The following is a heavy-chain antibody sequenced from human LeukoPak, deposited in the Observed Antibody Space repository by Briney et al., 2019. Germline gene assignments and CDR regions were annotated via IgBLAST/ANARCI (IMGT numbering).Heavy chain of an antibody. V-gene: IGHV1-2*02. CDR2: INPNSGGT. J-gene: IGHJ4*02. CDR1: GYTFTGYY. D-gene: IGHD6-19*01. CDR3: ARGHSSGCLDY. Sequence: ASVEVSCKASGYTFTGYYMHWVRQAPGQGLEWMGWINPNSGGTNYAQKFQGRVTMTRDTSISTAYMELSSLRSEDTAVYYCARGHSSGCLDYWGQGTLVTVSS.